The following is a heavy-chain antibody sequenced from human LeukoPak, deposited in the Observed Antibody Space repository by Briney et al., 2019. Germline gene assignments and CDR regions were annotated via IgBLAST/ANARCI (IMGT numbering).Heavy chain of an antibody. V-gene: IGHV1-46*01. CDR3: ARDNSVGDNAWWFDP. CDR1: GYTFTSYG. Sequence: ASVKVSCKASGYTFTSYGISWVRQAPGQGLEWMGLINPTGGSTGYAQKFQGRVIMTRDMSTGTDYMELSSLRSEDTAIYYCARDNSVGDNAWWFDPWGQGTLVTVSS. J-gene: IGHJ5*02. D-gene: IGHD1-26*01. CDR2: INPTGGST.